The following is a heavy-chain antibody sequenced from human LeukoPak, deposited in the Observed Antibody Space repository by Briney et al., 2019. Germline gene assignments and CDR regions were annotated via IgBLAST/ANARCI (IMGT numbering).Heavy chain of an antibody. CDR1: GFTFSSYW. V-gene: IGHV3-74*01. D-gene: IGHD3-10*01. J-gene: IGHJ3*02. CDR2: INSDGSNK. Sequence: GGSLSLSCVASGFTFSSYWMHWVRQVPGKGLVWVSRINSDGSNKNYADSVKGPFTISRDNAKHTLYMQMTDLRAEDTAVYHFASDYGDGLDIWGQGTMVTVSS. CDR3: ASDYGDGLDI.